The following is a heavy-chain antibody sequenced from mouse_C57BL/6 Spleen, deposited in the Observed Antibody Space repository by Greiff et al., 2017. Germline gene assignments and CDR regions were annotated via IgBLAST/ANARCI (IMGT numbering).Heavy chain of an antibody. CDR1: GYTFTSYW. CDR3: ARSVSNSPCAY. Sequence: VQLQQPGAELVKPGASVKLSCKASGYTFTSYWMHWVKQRPGRGLAWIGRIDPISGGTKYNEKFKSKATLTVDKPSSTAYMQLSSLTSEDSAVYYCARSVSNSPCAYWGQGTLVTVSA. CDR2: IDPISGGT. J-gene: IGHJ3*01. V-gene: IGHV1-72*01. D-gene: IGHD4-1*01.